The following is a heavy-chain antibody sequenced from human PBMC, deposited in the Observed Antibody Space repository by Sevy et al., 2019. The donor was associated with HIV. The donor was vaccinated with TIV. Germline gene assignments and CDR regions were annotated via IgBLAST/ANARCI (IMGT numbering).Heavy chain of an antibody. V-gene: IGHV4-34*01. D-gene: IGHD2-2*01. Sequence: LSLTCAVYGGSFSGYYWSWIRQPPGKGLEWIGEINHSGSTNYNPSLKSRVTISVDTSKNQFSLKLSSVTAADTAVYYCARFCSSTSCYFDYWGQGTLVTVSS. CDR3: ARFCSSTSCYFDY. CDR1: GGSFSGYY. CDR2: INHSGST. J-gene: IGHJ4*02.